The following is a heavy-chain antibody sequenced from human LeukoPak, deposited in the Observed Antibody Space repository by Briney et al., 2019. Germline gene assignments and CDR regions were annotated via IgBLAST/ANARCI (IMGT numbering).Heavy chain of an antibody. Sequence: SGGSLRLSCAASGFTVSSNYMSWVRQAPGKGLEWVSVIYSGGSTYYADSVKGRFTISRDNSKNTLYIQMNSLRAEDTAVYYCATIDSGYGIYFDYWGQGTLVTVSS. CDR2: IYSGGST. V-gene: IGHV3-66*01. CDR1: GFTVSSNY. CDR3: ATIDSGYGIYFDY. D-gene: IGHD3-10*01. J-gene: IGHJ4*02.